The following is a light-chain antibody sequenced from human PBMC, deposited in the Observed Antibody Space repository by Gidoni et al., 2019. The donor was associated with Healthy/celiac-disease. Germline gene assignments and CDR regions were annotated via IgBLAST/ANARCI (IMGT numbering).Light chain of an antibody. V-gene: IGKV3-20*01. CDR1: QSVSSSY. Sequence: EIVSTQSPGTLSLSPGERDTLSCRASQSVSSSYLAWYQQKPGQAPRLLIYGASSRATGIPDRFSGSGSGTDFTLTISRLEPEDFAVYYCQQYGSSLFTFGPGTKVDIK. CDR2: GAS. J-gene: IGKJ3*01. CDR3: QQYGSSLFT.